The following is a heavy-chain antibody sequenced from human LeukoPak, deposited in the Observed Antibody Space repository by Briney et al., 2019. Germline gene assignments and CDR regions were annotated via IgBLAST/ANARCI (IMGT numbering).Heavy chain of an antibody. CDR1: GFAFSSYS. CDR3: ARADIVVVVAAPYYYYYGMDV. J-gene: IGHJ6*02. Sequence: GGSLRLSCAASGFAFSSYSMNWVRQAPGKGLEWVSSISSSSSYIYYADSVKGRFTISRDNAKNSLYLQMNSLRAEDTAVYYCARADIVVVVAAPYYYYYGMDVWGQGTTVTVSS. D-gene: IGHD2-15*01. CDR2: ISSSSSYI. V-gene: IGHV3-21*01.